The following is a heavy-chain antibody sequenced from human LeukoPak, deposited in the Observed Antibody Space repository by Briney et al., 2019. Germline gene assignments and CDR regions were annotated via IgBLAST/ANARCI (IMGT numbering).Heavy chain of an antibody. CDR1: GGSISSSSYY. CDR2: IYYSGST. D-gene: IGHD3-3*01. J-gene: IGHJ4*02. V-gene: IGHV4-39*01. Sequence: SETLSLTCTVSGGSISSSSYYWGWIRQPPGKGLEWIGSIYYSGSTYYNPSLKSRDTISVDTSKNQFSLKLSSVTAADTAVYYCARLDRVVSDYWGQGTLVTVSS. CDR3: ARLDRVVSDY.